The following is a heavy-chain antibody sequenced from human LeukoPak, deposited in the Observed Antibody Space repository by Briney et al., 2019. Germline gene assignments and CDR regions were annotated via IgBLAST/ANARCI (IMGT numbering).Heavy chain of an antibody. J-gene: IGHJ6*04. D-gene: IGHD6-13*01. CDR1: GFTFSSYE. CDR2: ISSSGSNI. CDR3: ARDNGAAAGLGGYYYGMDV. V-gene: IGHV3-48*03. Sequence: GGSLRLSCAASGFTFSSYEMNWVRQAPGKGLEWVSYISSSGSNIYYADSVKGRFTISRDNAKNSLYLQMNSLRAEDTAVYYCARDNGAAAGLGGYYYGMDVWGKGTTVTVSS.